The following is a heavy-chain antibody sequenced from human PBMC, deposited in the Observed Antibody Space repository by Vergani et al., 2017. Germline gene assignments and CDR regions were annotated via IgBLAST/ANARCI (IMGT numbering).Heavy chain of an antibody. V-gene: IGHV4-59*01. D-gene: IGHD1-1*01. CDR3: ARSMYRGTSAAAFDI. CDR1: GGSISSYY. J-gene: IGHJ3*02. CDR2: IYYSGST. Sequence: QVQLQESGPGLVKPSETLSLTCTVSGGSISSYYWSWIRQPPGKGLEWIGYIYYSGSTNYNPSLKSQVTISVDTTKKQFSLDLHSVTAADTAVYYCARSMYRGTSAAAFDIWGQGKMVTGSS.